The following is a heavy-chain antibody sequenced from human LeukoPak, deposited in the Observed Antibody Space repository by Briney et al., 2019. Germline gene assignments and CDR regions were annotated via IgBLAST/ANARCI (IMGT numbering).Heavy chain of an antibody. CDR1: GFTFSSYS. CDR2: ISSSSSYI. D-gene: IGHD6-19*01. CDR3: ARDQSGWYLDY. V-gene: IGHV3-21*01. Sequence: GGSLRLSCAASGFTFSSYSMNWVRQAPGKGGEWVSSISSSSSYIYYADSVKGRFTISRDNAKNSLYLQMNSLRAEDTAVYYCARDQSGWYLDYWGQGNLVTASS. J-gene: IGHJ4*02.